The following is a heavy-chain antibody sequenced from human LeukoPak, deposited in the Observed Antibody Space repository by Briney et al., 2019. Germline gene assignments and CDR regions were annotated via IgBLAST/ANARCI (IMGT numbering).Heavy chain of an antibody. CDR1: GLTLSNYG. Sequence: PGGSLRLSCAVSGLTLSNYGTSWVRQAPGKGLEWVAGISDRGSRTNYADSVKGRFTISTDHPKNTLYLQMNSLRAEDTAVYFCAKRGVVIRVILVGFHKEAYYFDSWGQGALVTVSS. CDR3: AKRGVVIRVILVGFHKEAYYFDS. V-gene: IGHV3-23*01. CDR2: ISDRGSRT. J-gene: IGHJ4*02. D-gene: IGHD3-22*01.